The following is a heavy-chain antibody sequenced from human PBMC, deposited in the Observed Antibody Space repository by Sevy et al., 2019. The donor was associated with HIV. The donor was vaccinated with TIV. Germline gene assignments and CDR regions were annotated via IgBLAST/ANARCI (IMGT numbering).Heavy chain of an antibody. J-gene: IGHJ4*02. V-gene: IGHV3-30-3*01. D-gene: IGHD1-26*01. CDR2: ISSNGDNA. CDR3: ARGPEWELTSFLSH. Sequence: GGSLRLSCAASGFTFRTYAFHWVRQTPGRGLEWIGLISSNGDNAFYANSVRGRLTTSRDNSMNTLYLQMTSLTPDDTAVYYCARGPEWELTSFLSHWGQGTLVTVSS. CDR1: GFTFRTYA.